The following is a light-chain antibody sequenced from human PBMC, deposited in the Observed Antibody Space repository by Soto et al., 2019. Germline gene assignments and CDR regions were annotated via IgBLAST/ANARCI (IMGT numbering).Light chain of an antibody. Sequence: EIVLTQSPGTLSLSPGERATLSCRASQSVSNYLAWYQRKPGQAPRLLIYGASSRDTGIPDRFSGSGSGTDFTLTISRLEPEDFAVYYCHQYGGSPQTFGQGTKLDIK. V-gene: IGKV3-20*01. CDR3: HQYGGSPQT. J-gene: IGKJ1*01. CDR2: GAS. CDR1: QSVSNY.